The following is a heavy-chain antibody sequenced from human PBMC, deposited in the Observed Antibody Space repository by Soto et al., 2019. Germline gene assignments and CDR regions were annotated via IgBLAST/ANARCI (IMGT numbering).Heavy chain of an antibody. CDR3: ARNDYVWGSYRRNNWFDP. V-gene: IGHV4-38-2*01. CDR2: IYHSGST. Sequence: SETLSLTCAVSGYSISSGYYWGWIRQPPGKGLEWIGSIYHSGSTYYNPSLKSRVTISVDTSKNQFSLKLSSVTAADTAVYYCARNDYVWGSYRRNNWFDPWGQGTLVTVSS. J-gene: IGHJ5*02. D-gene: IGHD3-16*02. CDR1: GYSISSGYY.